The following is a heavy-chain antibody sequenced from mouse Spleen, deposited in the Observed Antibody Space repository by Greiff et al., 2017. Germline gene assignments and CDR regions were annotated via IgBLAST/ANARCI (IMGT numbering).Heavy chain of an antibody. D-gene: IGHD2-4*01. CDR1: GYTFTEYT. CDR3: ARHEEAYDYGYYFDY. Sequence: VQLVESGAELVKPGASVKLSCKASGYTFTEYTIHWVKQRSGQGLEWIGWFYPGSGSIKYNEKFKDKATLTADKSSSTVYMELSRLTSEDSAVYFCARHEEAYDYGYYFDYWGQGTTLTVSS. J-gene: IGHJ2*01. V-gene: IGHV1-62-2*01. CDR2: FYPGSGSI.